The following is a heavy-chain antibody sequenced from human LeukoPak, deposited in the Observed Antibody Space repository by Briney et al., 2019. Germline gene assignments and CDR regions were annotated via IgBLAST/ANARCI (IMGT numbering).Heavy chain of an antibody. D-gene: IGHD3/OR15-3a*01. CDR2: IYTSGST. V-gene: IGHV4-61*02. J-gene: IGHJ5*02. Sequence: PSETLSLTCTVSGGSISSGSYYWSWIRQPAGKGLEWIGRIYTSGSTNYNPSLKSRVTISVDTSKNQFSLKLSSVTAADTAVYYCARDLWTGEGHWFDPWGQGTLVTVSS. CDR3: ARDLWTGEGHWFDP. CDR1: GGSISSGSYY.